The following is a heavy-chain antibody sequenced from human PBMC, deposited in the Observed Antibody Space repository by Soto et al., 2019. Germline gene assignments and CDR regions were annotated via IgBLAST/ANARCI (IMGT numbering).Heavy chain of an antibody. D-gene: IGHD3-10*01. CDR2: IRSKTNSYAT. CDR1: GFTFSGTS. J-gene: IGHJ4*02. Sequence: GGSLRLSCAASGFTFSGTSIHWVSQAYGKGLEWIGRIRSKTNSYATAYAASVKGRFTISRDDSKNTTYLQLNDLKTGDTAVYFCYTPMGRGLTITRSRLDYWGQGTLVTVSS. CDR3: YTPMGRGLTITRSRLDY. V-gene: IGHV3-73*01.